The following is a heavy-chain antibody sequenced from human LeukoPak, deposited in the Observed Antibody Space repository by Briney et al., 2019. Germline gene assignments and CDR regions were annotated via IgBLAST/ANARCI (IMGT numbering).Heavy chain of an antibody. D-gene: IGHD3-16*01. V-gene: IGHV3-33*01. CDR3: ARDGGIWYFDY. CDR2: IWYDGSNK. J-gene: IGHJ4*02. CDR1: GFTFSSYV. Sequence: PGRSLRLSCAASGFTFSSYVMHWVRQAPGEGLEWVAVIWYDGSNKYYADSVKGRFTISRDNSKKTLYLQMNSLRAEDTAVYYCARDGGIWYFDYWGQGTLVTVSS.